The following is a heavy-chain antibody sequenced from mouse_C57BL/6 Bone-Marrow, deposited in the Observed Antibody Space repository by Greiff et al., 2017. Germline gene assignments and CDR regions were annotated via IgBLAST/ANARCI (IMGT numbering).Heavy chain of an antibody. J-gene: IGHJ2*01. Sequence: VQLQQPGAELVRPGSSVKLSCKASGYTFTSYWMDWVKQRPGQGLEWIGNIYPSDSETHYNQKFKDKATLTVDKSSSTAYMQLSSLTSEDSAVYYCARGGENIYFDYWGQGTTLTVSS. CDR3: ARGGENIYFDY. CDR1: GYTFTSYW. V-gene: IGHV1-61*01. D-gene: IGHD5-2*01. CDR2: IYPSDSET.